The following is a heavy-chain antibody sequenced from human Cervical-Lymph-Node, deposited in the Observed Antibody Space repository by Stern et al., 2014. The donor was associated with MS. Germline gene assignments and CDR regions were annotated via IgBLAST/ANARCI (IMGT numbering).Heavy chain of an antibody. D-gene: IGHD2-15*01. V-gene: IGHV1-69*09. CDR3: ARGIVTNRPAATLHNLFDH. CDR1: GGTFSSSYA. Sequence: QVQLVQSGAEVKKPASSVKVSCKASGGTFSSSYAVSWVRQAPGQGLGWMGRIIPIVGLPNYAQKFQTRLTITADKSTSTVYMELSSLTSEDTAVYYCARGIVTNRPAATLHNLFDHWGQGTLVTVSS. J-gene: IGHJ5*02. CDR2: IIPIVGLP.